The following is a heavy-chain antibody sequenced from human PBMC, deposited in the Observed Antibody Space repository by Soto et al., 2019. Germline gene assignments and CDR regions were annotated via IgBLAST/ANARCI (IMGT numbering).Heavy chain of an antibody. Sequence: QVQVVQSGAEVKKPGASVKVSSKASGSSFSTYSMHWVRRAPGQGLEGMGWINGANGNTRYSQKFKDRVSISRDTPASTGYMELSSLRSEDTAVYYCARGKGMEENYYYHGMDVWGPGTTVIVSS. CDR3: ARGKGMEENYYYHGMDV. J-gene: IGHJ6*02. CDR2: INGANGNT. D-gene: IGHD1-1*01. CDR1: GSSFSTYS. V-gene: IGHV1-3*01.